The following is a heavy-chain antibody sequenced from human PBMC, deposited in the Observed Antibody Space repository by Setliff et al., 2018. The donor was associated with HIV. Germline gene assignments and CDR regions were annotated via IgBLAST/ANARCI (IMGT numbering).Heavy chain of an antibody. V-gene: IGHV4-4*07. Sequence: PSETLSLTCTASGGSISSYYWSWIRQPAGKGLEWIGHIYISGSTNYNPSFNSRVTMSVDTSKNQFSLRLTSVTAADTAMYHCARDRSSGWSKDWFDTWGQGILVTVSS. CDR3: ARDRSSGWSKDWFDT. D-gene: IGHD6-19*01. J-gene: IGHJ5*02. CDR2: IYISGST. CDR1: GGSISSYY.